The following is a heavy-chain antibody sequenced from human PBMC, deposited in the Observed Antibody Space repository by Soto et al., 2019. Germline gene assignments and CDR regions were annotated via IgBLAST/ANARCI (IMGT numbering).Heavy chain of an antibody. CDR2: ISAYNGNT. V-gene: IGHV1-18*01. D-gene: IGHD6-13*01. CDR1: GYTFTSYG. Sequence: AASVKVSCKASGYTFTSYGISWVRQAPGQGLEWMGWISAYNGNTNYAQKLQGRVTMTTDTSTSTAYMELRSLRSDDTAVYYCARDDWMSIPPADFDYWGQGTLVTVST. CDR3: ARDDWMSIPPADFDY. J-gene: IGHJ4*02.